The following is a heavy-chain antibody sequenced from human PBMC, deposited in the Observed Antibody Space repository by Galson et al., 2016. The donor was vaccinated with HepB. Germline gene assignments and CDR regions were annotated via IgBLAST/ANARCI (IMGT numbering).Heavy chain of an antibody. CDR1: GDSVASNSAA. CDR3: ARRGSGWYLPPRKYYYGMDV. CDR2: TYYNSKWYY. V-gene: IGHV6-1*01. D-gene: IGHD6-19*01. J-gene: IGHJ6*02. Sequence: CAISGDSVASNSAAWNWIRQSPSRGLERLGRTYYNSKWYYDYATSVKGRITINPDTSKNHFSLQLTSVTPEDTAVYYCARRGSGWYLPPRKYYYGMDVWGQGTTVTVSS.